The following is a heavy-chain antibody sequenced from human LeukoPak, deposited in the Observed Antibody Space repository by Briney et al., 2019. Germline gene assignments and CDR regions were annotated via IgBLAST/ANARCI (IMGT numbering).Heavy chain of an antibody. CDR2: IYSGGST. D-gene: IGHD2-21*02. J-gene: IGHJ3*02. CDR1: GFTVSSNY. CDR3: ARGMGAYCGGDCYYAFDI. V-gene: IGHV3-53*01. Sequence: GGSLRLSCAASGFTVSSNYMSWVRQAPGKGLEWVSVIYSGGSTYYADSVKGRFTISRENAKNSLYLQMNSLRAGDTAVYYCARGMGAYCGGDCYYAFDIWGQGTMVTVSS.